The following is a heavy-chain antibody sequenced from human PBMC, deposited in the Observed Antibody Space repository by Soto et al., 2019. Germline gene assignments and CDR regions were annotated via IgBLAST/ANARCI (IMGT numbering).Heavy chain of an antibody. J-gene: IGHJ6*02. CDR1: GFTFSRFS. D-gene: IGHD3-10*02. CDR2: ISYDGNNK. CDR3: ARDHGMFLSYYYYHMDV. V-gene: IGHV3-30-3*01. Sequence: GGSLRLSCAASGFTFSRFSMHWVRQAPGKGLAWVAVISYDGNNKHFAESVKGRFSISRDDSKNTVYLEMNNLRGDDSAVYYCARDHGMFLSYYYYHMDVWGQGTTVTVSS.